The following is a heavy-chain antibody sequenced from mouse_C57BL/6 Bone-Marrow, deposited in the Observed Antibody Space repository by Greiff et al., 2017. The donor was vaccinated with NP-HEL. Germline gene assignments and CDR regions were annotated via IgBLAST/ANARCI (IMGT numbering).Heavy chain of an antibody. D-gene: IGHD2-4*01. CDR1: GFNIKDDY. J-gene: IGHJ3*01. V-gene: IGHV14-4*01. CDR3: TTYYDYDDGAWFAY. CDR2: IDPENGDT. Sequence: EVQLQQSGAELVRPGASVKLSCTASGFNIKDDYMHWVKQRPEQGLEWIGWIDPENGDTAYASKFQGKATITADTSSNTAYLQLSSLTSEDTAVYYCTTYYDYDDGAWFAYWGQGTLVTVSA.